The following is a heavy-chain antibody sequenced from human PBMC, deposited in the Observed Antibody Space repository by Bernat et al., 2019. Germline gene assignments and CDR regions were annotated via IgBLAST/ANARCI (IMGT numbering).Heavy chain of an antibody. CDR3: AKDVESSGFDY. CDR2: ISYDGSNK. Sequence: VQLVESGGGLVEPGGSLRLSCAASGFPFSSAWMSWVRQAPGKGLEWVAVISYDGSNKYYADSVKGRFTISRDNSKNTLYLQMNSLRAEDTAVYYCAKDVESSGFDYWDQGTLVTVSS. CDR1: GFPFSSAW. D-gene: IGHD6-19*01. V-gene: IGHV3-30*18. J-gene: IGHJ4*02.